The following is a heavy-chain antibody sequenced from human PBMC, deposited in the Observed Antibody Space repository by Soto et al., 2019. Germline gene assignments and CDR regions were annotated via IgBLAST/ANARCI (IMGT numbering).Heavy chain of an antibody. CDR1: GFSLTTSGVG. D-gene: IGHD3-3*01. V-gene: IGHV2-5*02. CDR2: IYWDYEK. Sequence: QITLNESGPTVVRPTETLTLTCRFSGFSLTTSGVGVGWIRQSPGKAPEWLALIYWDYEKRYSASLKSRLTITKDTSKTQVVLTVSDLDPTDTATYYCAHRVLRTVFGLVTTTAIYFDFWGQGTPVAVSS. CDR3: AHRVLRTVFGLVTTTAIYFDF. J-gene: IGHJ4*02.